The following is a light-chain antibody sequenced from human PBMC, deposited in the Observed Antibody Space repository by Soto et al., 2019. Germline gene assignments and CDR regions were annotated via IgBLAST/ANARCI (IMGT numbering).Light chain of an antibody. J-gene: IGLJ2*01. CDR2: DVS. Sequence: QSALTQPASVSRSPGQSITIPCTRTSSDVGGSNYVSWYQQHPGRAPQLMIYDVSHPPSGVSNRVSGSRSGNTAALSISGLQAEAEADYYCSSYANSTTVLFGGGTELTAL. CDR3: SSYANSTTVL. CDR1: SSDVGGSNY. V-gene: IGLV2-14*03.